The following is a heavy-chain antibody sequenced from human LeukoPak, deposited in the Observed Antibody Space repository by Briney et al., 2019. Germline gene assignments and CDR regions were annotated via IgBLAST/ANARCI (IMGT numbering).Heavy chain of an antibody. D-gene: IGHD6-19*01. CDR1: GGSISSSSYY. CDR3: ARDFVKVWLVGGAFDI. CDR2: IYYSGST. J-gene: IGHJ3*02. Sequence: SETLSLTCTVSGGSISSSSYYWGWIRQPPGKGLEWIGSIYYSGSTYYNPSLKSRVTISVDTSKNQFSLKLSSVTAADTAVYYCARDFVKVWLVGGAFDIWGQGTMVTVSS. V-gene: IGHV4-39*07.